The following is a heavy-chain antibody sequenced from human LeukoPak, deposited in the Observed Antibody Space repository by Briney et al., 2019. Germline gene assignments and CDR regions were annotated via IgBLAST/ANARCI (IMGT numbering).Heavy chain of an antibody. CDR2: IYYSGST. J-gene: IGHJ4*02. CDR1: GDSLSGYY. CDR3: AKVWKGFDS. V-gene: IGHV4-59*01. D-gene: IGHD1-1*01. Sequence: SETLSLTCSVSGDSLSGYYWSWIRQPPGKGLEWIGYIYYSGSTNYNPSLQSRVTISLDTSKNHFSLRLRSVTAADTAVYYCAKVWKGFDSWGQGTPVTVSS.